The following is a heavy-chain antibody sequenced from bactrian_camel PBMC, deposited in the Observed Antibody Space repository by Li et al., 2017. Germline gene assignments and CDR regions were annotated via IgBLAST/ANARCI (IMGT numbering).Heavy chain of an antibody. J-gene: IGHJ6*01. D-gene: IGHD3*01. CDR3: AAIESSSGSRCYPNWKQDYGY. CDR2: IYTGDDST. Sequence: QLVESGGGSVSVGVSLRIMCSSSGATDSTNCLGWIRQYPGKEREGLAAIYTGDDSTHYADSVKGRFTISRDNDKNTMYLQMQSLKPEDTAMYYCAAIESSSGSRCYPNWKQDYGYWGHGTQVTVS. V-gene: IGHV3S28*01. CDR1: GATDSTNC.